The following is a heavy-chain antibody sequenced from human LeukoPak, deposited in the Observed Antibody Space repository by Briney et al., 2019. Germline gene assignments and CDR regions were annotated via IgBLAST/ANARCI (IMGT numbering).Heavy chain of an antibody. CDR1: GFTFDDYG. V-gene: IGHV3-20*04. CDR3: ARGRTKGIDY. Sequence: GGSLRLSCVASGFTFDDYGVSWVRQVPGKGLEWVSALNWNGGNTNYADSVKGRFTISRDNAKNSLYLQMNSLRAEDTALYYCARGRTKGIDYWGQGNLVTVSS. D-gene: IGHD2-8*01. CDR2: LNWNGGNT. J-gene: IGHJ4*02.